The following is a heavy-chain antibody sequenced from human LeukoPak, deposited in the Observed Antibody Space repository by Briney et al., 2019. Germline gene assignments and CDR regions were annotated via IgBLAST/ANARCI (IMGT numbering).Heavy chain of an antibody. Sequence: SETLSLTCAVYGGSLEGYYWSWIRQPPGKDLEWIGEISHSGNTNYNPSLGSRVTISIDTSKSQFSLKMTSLTAADTGVYYCARGRSASCFGEPVNWFDPWGQGTQVTVSS. D-gene: IGHD3-10*01. V-gene: IGHV4-34*01. CDR3: ARGRSASCFGEPVNWFDP. CDR1: GGSLEGYY. J-gene: IGHJ5*02. CDR2: ISHSGNT.